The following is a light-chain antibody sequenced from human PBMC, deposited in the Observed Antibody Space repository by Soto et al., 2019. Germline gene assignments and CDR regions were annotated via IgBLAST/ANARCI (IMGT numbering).Light chain of an antibody. V-gene: IGKV3-20*01. CDR2: DAS. Sequence: EIVLTQSPGTLSLSPGERATLSCRSSQSVSSSYLAWYQQKPGQAPRLLIYDASSRATGIPDRFSGSGSGTDFTLTISRLEPEDVAVYYCQQYGRSPTFGQGTKVEIK. J-gene: IGKJ1*01. CDR1: QSVSSSY. CDR3: QQYGRSPT.